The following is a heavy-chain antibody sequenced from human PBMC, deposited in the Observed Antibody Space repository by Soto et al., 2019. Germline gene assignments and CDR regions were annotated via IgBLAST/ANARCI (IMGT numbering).Heavy chain of an antibody. J-gene: IGHJ6*02. Sequence: ASVKVSCKASGYTFTSYGISWVRQAPGQGLEWMGWISAYNGNTNYAQKLQGRVTMTTDTSTSTAYMELRSLRSDDTAVYYCARDYGDYRRYYYYGMDVWGQGTTVTVSS. V-gene: IGHV1-18*01. D-gene: IGHD4-17*01. CDR2: ISAYNGNT. CDR3: ARDYGDYRRYYYYGMDV. CDR1: GYTFTSYG.